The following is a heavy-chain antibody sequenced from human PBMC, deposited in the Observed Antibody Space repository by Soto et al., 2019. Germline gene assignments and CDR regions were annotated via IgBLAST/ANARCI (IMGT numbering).Heavy chain of an antibody. D-gene: IGHD2-2*01. CDR2: IYYSGST. J-gene: IGHJ3*02. V-gene: IGHV4-31*03. CDR1: GGSISSGGYY. CDR3: ARVELREYCSSTSCYGEKMKDAFDI. Sequence: SETLSLTCTVSGGSISSGGYYWSWIRQHPGKGLEWIGYIYYSGSTYYNPSLKSRVTISVDTSKNQFSLKLSSVTAADTAVYYCARVELREYCSSTSCYGEKMKDAFDIWGQGTMVTVSS.